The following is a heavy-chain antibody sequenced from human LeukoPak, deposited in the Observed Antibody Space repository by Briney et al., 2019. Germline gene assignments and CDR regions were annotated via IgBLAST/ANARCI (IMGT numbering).Heavy chain of an antibody. CDR1: GRSISSHY. CDR2: FYNSGT. D-gene: IGHD3-10*01. J-gene: IGHJ4*02. V-gene: IGHV4-59*11. Sequence: PSETLSLTCTVSGRSISSHYWSWLRQPPGKGLEWIGTFYNSGTNNSPSLTRRVTIVVDTSKNQFALRLSSVTAADTAIYYGATSRGSDGSGTYWGQGTLVTVSS. CDR3: ATSRGSDGSGTY.